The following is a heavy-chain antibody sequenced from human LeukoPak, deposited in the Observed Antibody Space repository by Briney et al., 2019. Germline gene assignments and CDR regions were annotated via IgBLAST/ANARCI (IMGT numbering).Heavy chain of an antibody. CDR1: GFTFSSYE. Sequence: GGSLRLSCAASGFTFSSYEMNWVRQAPEKGLEWVSYVSSSGSTIYYADSVKGRFTISRDNAKNSLYLQMNSLRAEDTAVYYCARDRADCTNGVCSVRFDYWGQGTLVTVSS. V-gene: IGHV3-48*03. CDR2: VSSSGSTI. J-gene: IGHJ4*02. CDR3: ARDRADCTNGVCSVRFDY. D-gene: IGHD2-8*01.